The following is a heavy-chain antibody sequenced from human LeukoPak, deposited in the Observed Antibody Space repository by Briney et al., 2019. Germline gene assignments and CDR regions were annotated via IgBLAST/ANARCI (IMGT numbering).Heavy chain of an antibody. CDR1: RFTFSAFS. V-gene: IGHV3-23*01. CDR3: TRGGILYGLDV. D-gene: IGHD6-13*01. J-gene: IGHJ6*02. CDR2: ISGSGDNT. Sequence: PRGSLRLSRAASRFTFSAFSMTWVRQAAGKGLEWVSAISGSGDNTYYADSVKGQFTISRDNSKNTLYLQMSSLRAEETAAYFGTRGGILYGLDVWGQGTTVTVSS.